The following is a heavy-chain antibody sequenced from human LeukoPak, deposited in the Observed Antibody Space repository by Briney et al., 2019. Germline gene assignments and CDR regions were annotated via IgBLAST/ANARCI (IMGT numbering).Heavy chain of an antibody. CDR1: GFTFSSSG. CDR3: ARVGKGTAVTPRPYYFDY. J-gene: IGHJ4*02. D-gene: IGHD4-23*01. CDR2: ILYNGSNK. Sequence: GGSLRLSCAASGFTFSSSGMHWVRQAPGKGLEWVAVILYNGSNKYYADSVKGRFTISRDNSKNTLYLQMNSLRVEDTAVYYCARVGKGTAVTPRPYYFDYWGQGTLVTVSS. V-gene: IGHV3-33*01.